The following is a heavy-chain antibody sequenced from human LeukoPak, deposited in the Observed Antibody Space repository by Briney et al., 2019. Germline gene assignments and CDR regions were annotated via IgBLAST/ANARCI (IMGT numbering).Heavy chain of an antibody. CDR2: TRKKAKGYTT. D-gene: IGHD3-22*01. J-gene: IGHJ4*02. CDR3: ARAQSDSSGYYYVGDY. V-gene: IGHV3-72*01. CDR1: GFTLSDYY. Sequence: GGSLRLSCATSGFTLSDYYMDWVRQAPGQGLEWVARTRKKAKGYTTEYAASVKGRFTISRDDSKNSVDLQMNSLITEDTAVYYCARAQSDSSGYYYVGDYWGQGTLVTVSS.